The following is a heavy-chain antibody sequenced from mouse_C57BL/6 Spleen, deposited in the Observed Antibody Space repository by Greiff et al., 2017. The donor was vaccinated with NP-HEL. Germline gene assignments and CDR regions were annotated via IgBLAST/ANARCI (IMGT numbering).Heavy chain of an antibody. Sequence: EVKVVESGGGLVKPGGSLKLSCAASGFTFSSYAMSWVRQTPEKRLEWVATISDGGSYTYYPDNVKGRFTISRDNAKNNLYLQMSHLKSEDTAMYYCARGGVRGDYYAMDYWGQGTSVTVSS. CDR2: ISDGGSYT. J-gene: IGHJ4*01. V-gene: IGHV5-4*03. CDR3: ARGGVRGDYYAMDY. CDR1: GFTFSSYA.